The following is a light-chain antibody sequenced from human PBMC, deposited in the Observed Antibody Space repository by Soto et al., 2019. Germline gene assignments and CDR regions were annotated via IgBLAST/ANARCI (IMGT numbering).Light chain of an antibody. CDR2: DAS. CDR3: QQRSNWPST. CDR1: QSVSSY. J-gene: IGKJ4*01. V-gene: IGKV3-11*01. Sequence: EIVLTQSPVTLSLSPGERATLSCRASQSVSSYLAWYQQKPGQAPRLLIYDASNRVTGIPARFSGSGSGTDFTLTISSLEPEDFAVYYCQQRSNWPSTFGGGTKVEIK.